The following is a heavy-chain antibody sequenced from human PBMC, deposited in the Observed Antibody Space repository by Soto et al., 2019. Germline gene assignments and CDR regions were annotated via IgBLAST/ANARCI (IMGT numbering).Heavy chain of an antibody. CDR1: GYTFTGYA. CDR2: INAGNGNT. CDR3: ARAVAVPADFDY. Sequence: QVQLVQSGAEEKKPGASVKVSCKASGYTFTGYAMHWVRQAPGQRLEWMGWINAGNGNTKYSQKFQRRVTITRDTSASTAYMELSSLRSEDTAVYYCARAVAVPADFDYWRQGALDTVSS. V-gene: IGHV1-3*05. J-gene: IGHJ4*02. D-gene: IGHD6-19*01.